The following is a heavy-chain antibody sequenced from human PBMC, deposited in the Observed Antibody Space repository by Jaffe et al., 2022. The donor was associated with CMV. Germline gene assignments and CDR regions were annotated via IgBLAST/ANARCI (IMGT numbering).Heavy chain of an antibody. CDR1: GFYFSAYA. Sequence: EVQLLESGGGLVRPGGSLRLSCAASGFYFSAYAMAWVRRAPGKGLEWVSGISDTGDNTYYADSVKGRLIISRDSSKNTVYLQMNSLRVEDTAIYYCAKGGPATLDAGWFDPWGQGTLVTVSS. CDR2: ISDTGDNT. CDR3: AKGGPATLDAGWFDP. V-gene: IGHV3-23*01. D-gene: IGHD1-26*01. J-gene: IGHJ5*02.